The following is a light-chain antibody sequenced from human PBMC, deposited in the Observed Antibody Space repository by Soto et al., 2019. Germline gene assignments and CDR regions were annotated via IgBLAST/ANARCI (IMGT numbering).Light chain of an antibody. J-gene: IGKJ4*01. CDR2: AAS. CDR3: QQSYSTPLT. CDR1: QSISSY. Sequence: DIQMTQSTYSLSSSVGDRVTITCRASQSISSYLNWYQQKPGKAPKLLIYAASSLQSGVPSRFSGSGSGTDFTLTISSLQPEDFATYYCQQSYSTPLTFCGGTMVDIK. V-gene: IGKV1-39*01.